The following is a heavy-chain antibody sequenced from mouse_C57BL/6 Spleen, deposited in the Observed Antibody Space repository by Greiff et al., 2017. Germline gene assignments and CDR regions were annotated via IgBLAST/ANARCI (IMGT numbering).Heavy chain of an antibody. J-gene: IGHJ1*03. V-gene: IGHV1-18*01. CDR3: SKSGKLGRLYFDR. CDR2: INPNNGGT. Sequence: VQLQQSGPELVKPGASVKIPCKASGYTFTGYNMDWVKQSPGKGLEWIGGINPNNGGTIYNQKFKGKATMPVDKSSSTAYMELRSLTSENTAVYYCSKSGKLGRLYFDRWGTGTTFTVSS. D-gene: IGHD4-1*01. CDR1: GYTFTGYN.